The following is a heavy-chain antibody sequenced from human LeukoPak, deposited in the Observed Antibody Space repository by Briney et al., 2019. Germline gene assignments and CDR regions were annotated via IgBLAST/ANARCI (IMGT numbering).Heavy chain of an antibody. CDR1: GYSFSSYW. J-gene: IGHJ6*03. V-gene: IGHV3-21*01. CDR2: ITSSSSYI. CDR3: ARDPYSGGYGDYYYYYMDV. Sequence: GESLQISSKGSGYSFSSYWIGWGRRAPGKGLEWVSSITSSSSYIYYADSVKGRFTISRDNTKNSLYLQINSLRAEDTAVYYCARDPYSGGYGDYYYYYMDVWGKGTTVTISS. D-gene: IGHD1-26*01.